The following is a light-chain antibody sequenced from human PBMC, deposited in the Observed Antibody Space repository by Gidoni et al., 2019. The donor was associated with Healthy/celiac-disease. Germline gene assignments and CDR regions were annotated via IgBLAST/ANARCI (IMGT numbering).Light chain of an antibody. CDR3: QQYGSSPFT. J-gene: IGKJ3*01. CDR1: PSVSSSY. Sequence: IVLTQSPGTLSLSPGERATLSCRASPSVSSSYLAWYQQKPGQAPRLLIYGASSRATGIPDRFSGSGSGTDFTLTISRLEPEDFAVYYCQQYGSSPFTFXPXTKVDIK. CDR2: GAS. V-gene: IGKV3-20*01.